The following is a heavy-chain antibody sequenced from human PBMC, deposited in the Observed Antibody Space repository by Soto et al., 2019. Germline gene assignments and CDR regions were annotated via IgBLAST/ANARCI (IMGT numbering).Heavy chain of an antibody. CDR3: ARGGSGWKALNWFDP. CDR1: GASIDNNGYS. J-gene: IGHJ5*02. CDR2: NNNRGDT. D-gene: IGHD6-19*01. Sequence: QVQLQESGPGLVIPSQTLTLTCAVSGASIDNNGYSWTWIRQHPGKGLEWIGTNNNRGDTYYNPSLKRRLTISINTSQNHFSLSMNAVTAADTATSYCARGGSGWKALNWFDPWGQGIMVTVSS. V-gene: IGHV4-31*11.